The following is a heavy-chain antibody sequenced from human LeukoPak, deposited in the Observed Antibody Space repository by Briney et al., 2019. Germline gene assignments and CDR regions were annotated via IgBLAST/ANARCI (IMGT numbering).Heavy chain of an antibody. V-gene: IGHV3-48*01. CDR1: GFTFSNYA. J-gene: IGHJ4*02. D-gene: IGHD2-15*01. CDR3: ARGYCSGGSCYSLSPDY. Sequence: GGSLRLSCAASGFTFSNYAMSWVRQAPGKGLEWVSYISSSSSTIYYADSVKGRFTISRDNAKNSLYLQMNSLRAEDTAVYYCARGYCSGGSCYSLSPDYWGQGTLVTVSS. CDR2: ISSSSSTI.